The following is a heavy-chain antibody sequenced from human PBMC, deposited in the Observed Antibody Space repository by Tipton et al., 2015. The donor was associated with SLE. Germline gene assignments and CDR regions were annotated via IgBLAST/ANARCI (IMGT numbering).Heavy chain of an antibody. D-gene: IGHD6-13*01. V-gene: IGHV3-7*03. J-gene: IGHJ4*02. CDR1: GFTFSSYS. CDR2: IKQDGSEK. Sequence: SLRLSCAASGFTFSSYSMNWVRQAPGKGLEWVANIKQDGSEKYYVDSVKGRFTISRDNAKNSLYLQMNSLRAEDTAVYYCARDCPSIAAAGTGIDYWGQGTLVTVSS. CDR3: ARDCPSIAAAGTGIDY.